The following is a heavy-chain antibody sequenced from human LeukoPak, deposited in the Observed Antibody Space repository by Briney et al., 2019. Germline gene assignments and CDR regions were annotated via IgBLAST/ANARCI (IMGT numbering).Heavy chain of an antibody. J-gene: IGHJ4*02. V-gene: IGHV1-69*06. CDR1: GGTFSSYA. Sequence: ASVKVSCKASGGTFSSYAISWVRQAPGQGLEWMGGIIPIFGTANYAQKFQGRVTITADKSTSTAYMELSRLRFDDTAVYYCARAGSEDTAMVANYWGQGTLVTVSS. CDR3: ARAGSEDTAMVANY. CDR2: IIPIFGTA. D-gene: IGHD5-18*01.